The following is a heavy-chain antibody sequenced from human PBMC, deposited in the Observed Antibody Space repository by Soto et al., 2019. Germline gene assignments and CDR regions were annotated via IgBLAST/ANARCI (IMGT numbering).Heavy chain of an antibody. V-gene: IGHV3-48*03. J-gene: IGHJ4*02. CDR1: GFTFSSYE. CDR2: ISSSGSTI. D-gene: IGHD3-9*01. Sequence: GGSLRLSCAASGFTFSSYEMNWVRQAPGKGLEWVSYISSSGSTIYYADSVKGRFTISRDNAKNSLYLQMNSLRAEDTAVYYCARDGDYDILTGPLYWGQGTLVTVSS. CDR3: ARDGDYDILTGPLY.